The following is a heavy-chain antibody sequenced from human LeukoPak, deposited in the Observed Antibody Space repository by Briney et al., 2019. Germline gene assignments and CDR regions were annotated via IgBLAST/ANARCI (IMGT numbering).Heavy chain of an antibody. Sequence: SETLSLTCAVSGGSISSSNWWSWIRQPPGKGLEWIGEINHSGSTNYNPSLKSRVTISVDTSKNQFSLKLSSVTAADTAVYYCARGRRERMATIYRAPREQLWGQGTLVTVSS. V-gene: IGHV4-4*02. D-gene: IGHD5-24*01. CDR3: ARGRRERMATIYRAPREQL. J-gene: IGHJ4*02. CDR2: INHSGST. CDR1: GGSISSSNW.